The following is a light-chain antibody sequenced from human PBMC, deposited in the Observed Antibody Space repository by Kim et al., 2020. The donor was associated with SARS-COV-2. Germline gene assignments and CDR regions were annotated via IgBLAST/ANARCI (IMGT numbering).Light chain of an antibody. CDR2: DAS. J-gene: IGKJ2*01. Sequence: RTASDADRVTITCRASQIVSTYLAWYQQTPGKAPKLLIYDASSLESGVPSRFSGSGSGTEFTLTISILQPDDFATYYCQQYNTYYTVGQGTKLEI. CDR3: QQYNTYYT. V-gene: IGKV1-5*01. CDR1: QIVSTY.